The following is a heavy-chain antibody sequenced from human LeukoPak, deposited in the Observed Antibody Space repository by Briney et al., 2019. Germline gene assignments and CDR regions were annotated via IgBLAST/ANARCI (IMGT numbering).Heavy chain of an antibody. V-gene: IGHV3-30*02. Sequence: GGSLRLSCAASGFTFSSYAMHWVRQAPGKGLEWVAFIRYDGSNKYYTDSVKGRFTISRDNSKNTLYLQMNNLRPEDTAVYYCAKRGEDEPMVIEYWGQGTLVILSS. CDR2: IRYDGSNK. CDR1: GFTFSSYA. D-gene: IGHD5-18*01. CDR3: AKRGEDEPMVIEY. J-gene: IGHJ4*02.